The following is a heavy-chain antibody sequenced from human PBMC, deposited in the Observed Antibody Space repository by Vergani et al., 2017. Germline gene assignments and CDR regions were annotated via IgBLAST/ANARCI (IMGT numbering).Heavy chain of an antibody. CDR2: IYPADSDT. Sequence: EVQLVQSGAEVKKPGESLKISCKGSEYSFGNYWIGWVRQMPGKGLEWMGIIYPADSDTRYSPSFQGQVTISADKSISTAFLQWDSLKAADTALYYCARHTTYTDSWGQETLVTVSS. J-gene: IGHJ4*02. D-gene: IGHD1-1*01. CDR1: EYSFGNYW. V-gene: IGHV5-51*01. CDR3: ARHTTYTDS.